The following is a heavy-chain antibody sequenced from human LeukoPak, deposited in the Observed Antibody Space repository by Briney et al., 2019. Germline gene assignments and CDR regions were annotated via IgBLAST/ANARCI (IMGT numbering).Heavy chain of an antibody. CDR3: AKRFGSSSRNSDY. D-gene: IGHD6-6*01. Sequence: GGSLRLSCAASGFTFSSYDMSWVRQAPGKGLEWLSVIHANGGTTYYADSVKGRFTISRDNSGNTLYLQMNSLRAEDTAVYYCAKRFGSSSRNSDYWGQGTLVTVSS. V-gene: IGHV3-23*01. CDR2: IHANGGTT. CDR1: GFTFSSYD. J-gene: IGHJ4*02.